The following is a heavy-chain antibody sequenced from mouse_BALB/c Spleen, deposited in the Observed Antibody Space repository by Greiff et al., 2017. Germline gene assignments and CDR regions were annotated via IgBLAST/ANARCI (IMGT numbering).Heavy chain of an antibody. V-gene: IGHV7-3*02. Sequence: EVQLVESGGGLVQPGGSLRLSCATSGFTFTDYYMSWVRQPPGKALEWLGFIRNKANGYTTEYSASVKGRFTISRDNSQSILYLQMNTLRAEDSATYYCARDRGDTEAMDYWGQGTSVTVSS. D-gene: IGHD1-1*01. J-gene: IGHJ4*01. CDR2: IRNKANGYTT. CDR1: GFTFTDYY. CDR3: ARDRGDTEAMDY.